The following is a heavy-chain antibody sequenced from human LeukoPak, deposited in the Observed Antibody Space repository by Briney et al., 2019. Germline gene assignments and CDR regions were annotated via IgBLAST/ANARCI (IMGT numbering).Heavy chain of an antibody. Sequence: SVKVSCXASGGTFSSYAISWVRQAHGQGLEWMGGTIPIYGTVNYARKFQDRVTIIADESTSTAYMELSNLRSEDMAVYYCARDLWRGYSVGPHFDYWGQGTLLTVSS. V-gene: IGHV1-69*13. CDR2: TIPIYGTV. J-gene: IGHJ4*02. CDR1: GGTFSSYA. D-gene: IGHD5-18*01. CDR3: ARDLWRGYSVGPHFDY.